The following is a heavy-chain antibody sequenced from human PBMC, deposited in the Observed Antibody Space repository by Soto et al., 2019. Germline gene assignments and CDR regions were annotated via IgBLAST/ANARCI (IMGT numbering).Heavy chain of an antibody. J-gene: IGHJ4*02. D-gene: IGHD5-12*01. CDR2: ISGSGGST. CDR1: GFTFSSHV. CDR3: AKDWGGYGFDF. Sequence: EVQLLESGGGLVQPGGSLRLSCAASGFTFSSHVMSWVRQAPGKGLEWVSAISGSGGSTYYADSVKGRISISRDNSKNTLFLQMNSLRAEDTAVYYCAKDWGGYGFDFWGQVTLVTVSS. V-gene: IGHV3-23*01.